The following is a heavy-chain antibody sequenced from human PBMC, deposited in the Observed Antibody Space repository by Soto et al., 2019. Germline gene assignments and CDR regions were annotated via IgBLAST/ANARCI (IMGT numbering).Heavy chain of an antibody. V-gene: IGHV3-21*01. D-gene: IGHD6-19*01. J-gene: IGHJ6*02. CDR2: ISSSSSYI. Sequence: LRLSCAASGFTFSSYSMNWVRQAPGKGLEWVSSISSSSSYIYYADSVKGRFTISRDNAKNSLYLQMNSLRAEDTAVYYCARDRGTVAGTLGYYYYGMDVWGQGTTVTVSS. CDR3: ARDRGTVAGTLGYYYYGMDV. CDR1: GFTFSSYS.